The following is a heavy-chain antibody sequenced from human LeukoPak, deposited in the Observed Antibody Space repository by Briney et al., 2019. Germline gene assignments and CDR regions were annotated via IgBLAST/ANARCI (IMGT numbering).Heavy chain of an antibody. D-gene: IGHD5-18*01. J-gene: IGHJ4*02. CDR2: ISSSSSYI. V-gene: IGHV3-21*01. CDR3: AREGGDTAERRPRFDY. Sequence: PGGSLRLSCAASGFTFSSYSMNWVRQAPGKGLEWVSSISSSSSYIYYADSVKGRFTISRDNAKNSLYLQMNSLRAEDTAVYYCAREGGDTAERRPRFDYWGQGTLVTVSS. CDR1: GFTFSSYS.